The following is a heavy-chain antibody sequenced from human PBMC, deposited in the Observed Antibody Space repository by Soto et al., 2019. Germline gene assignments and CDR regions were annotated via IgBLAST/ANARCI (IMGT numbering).Heavy chain of an antibody. CDR1: GDSINSGGYY. CDR2: ISNSGST. V-gene: IGHV4-31*03. D-gene: IGHD5-18*01. CDR3: ARGGDTDAFDI. Sequence: QVQLRESGPGLVKPSQTLSLTCSVSGDSINSGGYYWSCIRQHPGKGLEWIAYISNSGSTFYNPSLKSRITMSLETSNNQFSLKLRSVTAADTAVYFCARGGDTDAFDIWGQGTMVTVSS. J-gene: IGHJ3*02.